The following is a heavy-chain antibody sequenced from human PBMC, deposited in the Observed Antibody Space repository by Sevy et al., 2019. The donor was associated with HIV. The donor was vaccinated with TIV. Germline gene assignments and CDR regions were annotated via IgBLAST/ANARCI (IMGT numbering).Heavy chain of an antibody. CDR3: ARLLGSTEFGYYFDY. V-gene: IGHV1-18*01. D-gene: IGHD1-26*01. J-gene: IGHJ4*02. CDR2: IRPYNGNT. Sequence: ASVKVSCKASGYTFTSYGLSWVRQAPGQGLEWMGGIRPYNGNTDYAQILQGRVTVTTDTSTTTAYMELRSLRSDDTALYYCARLLGSTEFGYYFDYWGQGTLVTVSS. CDR1: GYTFTSYG.